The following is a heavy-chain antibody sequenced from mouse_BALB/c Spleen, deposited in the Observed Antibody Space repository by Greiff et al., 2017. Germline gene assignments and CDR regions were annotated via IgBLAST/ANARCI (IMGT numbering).Heavy chain of an antibody. Sequence: DVKLVESGGDLVKPGGSLKLSCAASGFTFSSYGMSWVRQTPDKRLEWVATISSGGSYTYYPDSVKGRCTISRDNAKNTLYLQMSSLKSEDTAMYYCARQGVRDYAMDYWGQGTSVTVSS. CDR1: GFTFSSYG. CDR3: ARQGVRDYAMDY. CDR2: ISSGGSYT. J-gene: IGHJ4*01. V-gene: IGHV5-6*02. D-gene: IGHD2-14*01.